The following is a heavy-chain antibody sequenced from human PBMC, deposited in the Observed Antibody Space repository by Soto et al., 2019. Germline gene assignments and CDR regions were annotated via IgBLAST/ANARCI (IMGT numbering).Heavy chain of an antibody. J-gene: IGHJ6*02. D-gene: IGHD2-15*01. Sequence: QITVKESGPPLVKPTQTLTLTCTFSGFSLSNSGVGVAWIRQPPGKALEWLALIYWDDDERYRPSLRSRLTSTKDTSKNQVVLTMTNVDPVDTATYFCTHKGCRGAGMDVWGQGTTVTVSS. CDR3: THKGCRGAGMDV. CDR2: IYWDDDE. CDR1: GFSLSNSGVG. V-gene: IGHV2-5*02.